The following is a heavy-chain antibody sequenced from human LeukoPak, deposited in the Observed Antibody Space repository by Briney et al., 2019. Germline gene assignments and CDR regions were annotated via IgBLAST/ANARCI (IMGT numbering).Heavy chain of an antibody. J-gene: IGHJ4*02. V-gene: IGHV3-23*01. Sequence: GGSLRLSCAASGFTFSSYAMSWVRQAPGKGLEWVSAISGSGGSTYYADSVKGRFTISRDNSKNTLYLQMNSLRAEDTAVYYCAKDQYCSSTSCQNFDYWGQGTLVTVSS. CDR3: AKDQYCSSTSCQNFDY. CDR2: ISGSGGST. D-gene: IGHD2-2*01. CDR1: GFTFSSYA.